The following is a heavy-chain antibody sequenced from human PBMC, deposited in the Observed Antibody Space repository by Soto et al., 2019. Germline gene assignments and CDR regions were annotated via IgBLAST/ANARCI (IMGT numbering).Heavy chain of an antibody. D-gene: IGHD5-12*01. CDR2: ISGSGGST. CDR3: ARDFYSGYAPYYYYGMDV. Sequence: GSLRLSCAASGFTFSSYAMSWVRQAPGKGLEWVSAISGSGGSTYYADSVKGRFTISRDNSKNTLYLQMNSLRAEDTAVYYCARDFYSGYAPYYYYGMDVWGQGTTVTVSS. V-gene: IGHV3-23*01. J-gene: IGHJ6*02. CDR1: GFTFSSYA.